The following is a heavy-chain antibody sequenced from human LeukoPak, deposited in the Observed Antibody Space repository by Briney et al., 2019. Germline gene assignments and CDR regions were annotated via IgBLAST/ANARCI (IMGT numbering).Heavy chain of an antibody. J-gene: IGHJ2*01. Sequence: PGGSLRLSCAASGFTFSSYEMTWVRQAPGKGLEGVSYISECGSTIYYADSVKGRFTISRDNAKNSLSLQMNSLRAEDTAVYYCARWHCDSTSCYKNWYFDLWGRGTQVTDCS. CDR2: ISECGSTI. CDR1: GFTFSSYE. V-gene: IGHV3-48*03. CDR3: ARWHCDSTSCYKNWYFDL. D-gene: IGHD2-2*01.